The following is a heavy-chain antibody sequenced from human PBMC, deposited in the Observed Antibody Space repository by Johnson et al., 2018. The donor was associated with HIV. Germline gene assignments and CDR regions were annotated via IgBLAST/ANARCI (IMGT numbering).Heavy chain of an antibody. CDR3: AKDLEGDPNAFEI. Sequence: VQLVESGGGLVKPGGSLRLSCAASGFIFSDYYMSWIRQAPGKGLEWVSSISSSGSSIYYAASVKGRFTISRDNAKNSLYLQMNSLRAEDTALYYCAKDLEGDPNAFEIWGQGTMVTVSS. CDR1: GFIFSDYY. V-gene: IGHV3-11*01. CDR2: ISSSGSSI. J-gene: IGHJ3*02.